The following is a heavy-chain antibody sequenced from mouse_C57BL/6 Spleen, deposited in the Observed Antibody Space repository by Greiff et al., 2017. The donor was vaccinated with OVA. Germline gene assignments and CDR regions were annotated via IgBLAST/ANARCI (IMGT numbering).Heavy chain of an antibody. CDR3: ARSPSLRVVGHTFDY. CDR2: IHPNSGST. Sequence: QVQLQQPGAELVKPGASVKLSCKASGYTFTSYWMHWVKQRPGQGLEWIGMIHPNSGSTNYNEKFKSKATLTVDKSSSTAYMQLSSLTSEDSAVYYCARSPSLRVVGHTFDYWGQGTTLTVSS. V-gene: IGHV1-64*01. CDR1: GYTFTSYW. J-gene: IGHJ2*01. D-gene: IGHD2-12*01.